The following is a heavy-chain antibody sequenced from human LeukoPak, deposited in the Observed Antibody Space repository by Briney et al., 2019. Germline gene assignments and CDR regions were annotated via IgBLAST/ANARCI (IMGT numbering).Heavy chain of an antibody. CDR2: ISSSSSYI. Sequence: PGGSLRLSCAASGFTFSSYSMNWVRQAPGKGLEWVSSISSSSSYIYYADSVKGRFTISRDNAKNSLYLQMNSLRAEDTAVYYCARDPYSSSRSPHFDYWGQGTLVTVSS. CDR1: GFTFSSYS. D-gene: IGHD6-13*01. CDR3: ARDPYSSSRSPHFDY. V-gene: IGHV3-21*01. J-gene: IGHJ4*02.